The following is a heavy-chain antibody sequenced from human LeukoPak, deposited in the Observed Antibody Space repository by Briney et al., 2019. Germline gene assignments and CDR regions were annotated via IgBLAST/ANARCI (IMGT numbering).Heavy chain of an antibody. J-gene: IGHJ4*02. V-gene: IGHV3-72*01. CDR1: GFTFSSYE. Sequence: PGGSLRLSCAASGFTFSSYEMNWVRQAPGKGLEWVGRTRNKANSYTTEYAASVKGRFTISRDDSKNSLYLQMNSLKTEDTAVYYCARGGNYGSGSPHYFDYWGQGILVTVSS. CDR2: TRNKANSYTT. D-gene: IGHD3-10*01. CDR3: ARGGNYGSGSPHYFDY.